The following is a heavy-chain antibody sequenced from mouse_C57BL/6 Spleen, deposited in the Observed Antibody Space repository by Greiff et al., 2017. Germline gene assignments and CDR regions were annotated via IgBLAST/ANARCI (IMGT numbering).Heavy chain of an antibody. J-gene: IGHJ1*03. Sequence: EVQLVESGGGLVQPGGSLKLSCAASGFTFSDYYMYWVRQTPEKRLEWVAYMSNGGGSTYYPDTVKGRFTISRDNAKNTLYLQMSRLKSEDTAMYYCARRGWYFDVWGTGTTVTVSS. CDR1: GFTFSDYY. V-gene: IGHV5-12*01. CDR3: ARRGWYFDV. CDR2: MSNGGGST.